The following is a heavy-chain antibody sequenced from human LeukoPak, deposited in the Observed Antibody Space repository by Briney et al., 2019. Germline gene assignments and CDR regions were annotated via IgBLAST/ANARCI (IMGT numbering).Heavy chain of an antibody. Sequence: MPSETLSLTCAVSGYSISSGYYWGWIRQPPGKGLEWIGYIYYSGSTNYNPSLKCRVTISVDTSKNQFSLKLSSVTAADTAVYYCASFGAVVDYWGQGTLVTVSS. D-gene: IGHD3-10*01. CDR3: ASFGAVVDY. CDR2: IYYSGST. V-gene: IGHV4-38-2*01. J-gene: IGHJ4*02. CDR1: GYSISSGYY.